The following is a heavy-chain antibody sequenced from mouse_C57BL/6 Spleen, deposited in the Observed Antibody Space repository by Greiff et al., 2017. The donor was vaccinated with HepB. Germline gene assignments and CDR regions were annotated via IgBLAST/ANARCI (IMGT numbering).Heavy chain of an antibody. J-gene: IGHJ3*01. Sequence: VQLKESGPELVKPGASVKIPCKASGYTFTDYNMDWVKQSHGKSLEWIGDINPNNGGTIYNQKFKGKATLTVDKSSSTAYMELRSLTSEDTAVYYCARSRNYYGSSAWFAYWGQGTLVTVSA. D-gene: IGHD1-1*01. CDR2: INPNNGGT. CDR1: GYTFTDYN. CDR3: ARSRNYYGSSAWFAY. V-gene: IGHV1-18*01.